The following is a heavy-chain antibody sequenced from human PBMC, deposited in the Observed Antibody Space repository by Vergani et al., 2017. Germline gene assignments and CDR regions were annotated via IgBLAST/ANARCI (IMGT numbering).Heavy chain of an antibody. Sequence: EVQLVQSGAEVKKPGESLRISCKGSGYSFTSYWISWVRQMPGKGLEWMGRIDPSDSYTNYSPSFQGHVTISADKSISTAYLQWSSLKASDTAMYYCARSNYDILTGSREIDYWGQGTLVTVSS. V-gene: IGHV5-10-1*03. CDR1: GYSFTSYW. D-gene: IGHD3-9*01. CDR2: IDPSDSYT. J-gene: IGHJ4*02. CDR3: ARSNYDILTGSREIDY.